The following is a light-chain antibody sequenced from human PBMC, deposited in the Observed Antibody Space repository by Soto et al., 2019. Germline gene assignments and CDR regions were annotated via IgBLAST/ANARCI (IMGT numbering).Light chain of an antibody. J-gene: IGLJ2*01. CDR1: SSNIGSNT. V-gene: IGLV1-44*01. Sequence: QSVLTQPPSASGSPGQRVTISCSGSSSNIGSNTVSWYQQLPRTAPKLLIYSNNQRPSGVPDRFSGSKSGTSASLAISGLQSEDEADYYCAACDDSLNALFGGGTKLTVL. CDR3: AACDDSLNAL. CDR2: SNN.